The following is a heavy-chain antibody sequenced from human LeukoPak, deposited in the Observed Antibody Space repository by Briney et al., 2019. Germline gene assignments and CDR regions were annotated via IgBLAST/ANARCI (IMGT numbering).Heavy chain of an antibody. D-gene: IGHD2-8*02. V-gene: IGHV4-4*07. CDR2: IYTRGST. CDR3: ARGRYCSATTCSGGDAFDI. CDR1: GTSVSSYY. J-gene: IGHJ3*02. Sequence: PSETLSLTCTVSGTSVSSYYWSWIRQPAGRGLEWIGRIYTRGSTNYNPSLQSRVSMSVDSSKSQFSLRLTSVTAAVTAIYYCARGRYCSATTCSGGDAFDIWGQGTVVTVSS.